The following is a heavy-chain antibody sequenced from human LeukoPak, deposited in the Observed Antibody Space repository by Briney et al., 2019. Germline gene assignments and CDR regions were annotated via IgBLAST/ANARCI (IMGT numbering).Heavy chain of an antibody. CDR2: VNSDGSWT. CDR3: VSFYETN. J-gene: IGHJ4*02. D-gene: IGHD2-2*01. V-gene: IGHV3-74*01. Sequence: PGGSLRLSCAASGNYWMHWVRQAPGKGQVWVSHVNSDGSWTSHADSVKGRFTISKDNAKNTVYLQMNNLRTEDTAVYYCVSFYETNWGRGTLVTVSS. CDR1: GNYW.